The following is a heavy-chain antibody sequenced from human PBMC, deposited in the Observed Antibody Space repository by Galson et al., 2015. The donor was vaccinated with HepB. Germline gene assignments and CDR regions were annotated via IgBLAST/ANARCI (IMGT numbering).Heavy chain of an antibody. J-gene: IGHJ5*02. D-gene: IGHD1-1*01. Sequence: QSGAEVKKPGESLRVSCKASGYIFTTYWIAWVRQVPGKGPEWMGRIEPSDSYTIYSPSFQGHVTFSVDKFTDTAYLQWGSLKASDTATYYCARLTRDNSPMNWLDPWGQGTLVSVSS. CDR2: IEPSDSYT. V-gene: IGHV5-10-1*01. CDR3: ARLTRDNSPMNWLDP. CDR1: GYIFTTYW.